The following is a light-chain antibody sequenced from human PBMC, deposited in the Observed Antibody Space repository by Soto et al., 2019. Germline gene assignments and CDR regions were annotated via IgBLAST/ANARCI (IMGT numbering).Light chain of an antibody. J-gene: IGLJ1*01. Sequence: QSVLTQPASVSGSPGQSITISCTGTTSDDGGYNYVSWYQQHPGKVPKLLIHEVSNRPSGVSNRFSGSKSGNTASLTISGLQAEDEADYYCLSKTSSISYVFGTGTKLTVL. CDR1: TSDDGGYNY. V-gene: IGLV2-14*01. CDR2: EVS. CDR3: LSKTSSISYV.